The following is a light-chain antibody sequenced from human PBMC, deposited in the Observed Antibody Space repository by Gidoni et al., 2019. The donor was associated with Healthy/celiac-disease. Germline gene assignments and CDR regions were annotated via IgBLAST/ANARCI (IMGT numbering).Light chain of an antibody. CDR2: GAS. J-gene: IGKJ4*01. CDR3: QQYNNWPLT. CDR1: QSVSSN. Sequence: EIVITQSPATLSVSPGERATLSCRASQSVSSNLAWYQQKPGQAPRLLIYGASSGSGTEFTLTISSLQSEDFAVYYCQQYNNWPLTFGGGTKVEIK. V-gene: IGKV3-15*01.